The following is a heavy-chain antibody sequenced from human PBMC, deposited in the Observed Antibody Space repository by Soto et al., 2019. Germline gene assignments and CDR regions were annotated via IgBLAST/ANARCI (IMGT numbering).Heavy chain of an antibody. CDR3: ASLDTKGWYFPGVQY. D-gene: IGHD6-19*01. CDR2: IIPVSGTT. V-gene: IGHV1-69*06. Sequence: ASVKVSCKASGGTLNSYIISWVRQAPGQGLEWMGGIIPVSGTTNYGQKFQDRVTITADTSTTTAYMELSSLTSEDTAVYLCASLDTKGWYFPGVQYCGQGTPVTV. CDR1: GGTLNSYI. J-gene: IGHJ4*01.